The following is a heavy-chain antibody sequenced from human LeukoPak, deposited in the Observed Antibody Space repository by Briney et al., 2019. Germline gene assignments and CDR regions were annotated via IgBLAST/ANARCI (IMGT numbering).Heavy chain of an antibody. CDR2: ISGSGGST. J-gene: IGHJ6*03. CDR3: ANHPYNYGSGTNPRDYYYYYYMDV. V-gene: IGHV3-23*01. CDR1: GFTFSSYA. D-gene: IGHD3-10*01. Sequence: PGGSLRLSCAASGFTFSSYAMSWVRQAPGKGLEWVSAISGSGGSTYYADSVKGRFTISRDNSKNTLYLQMNSLRAEDTAVYYCANHPYNYGSGTNPRDYYYYYYMDVWGKGTTVTVSS.